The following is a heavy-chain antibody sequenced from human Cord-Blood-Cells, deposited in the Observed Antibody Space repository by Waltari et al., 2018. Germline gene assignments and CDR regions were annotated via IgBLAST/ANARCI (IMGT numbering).Heavy chain of an antibody. V-gene: IGHV3-23*01. CDR3: AKDRPYDYDSSGPHAFDI. J-gene: IGHJ3*02. CDR1: GFTFSSYA. CDR2: ISGSGGST. D-gene: IGHD3-22*01. Sequence: EVQLLESGGGLVQPGGSLRLSCAASGFTFSSYAMSWVRQAPGKGLEWVSAISGSGGSTYYADAVKGRFTIGRDNSKNTLYLQMNSLRAEDTAVYYCAKDRPYDYDSSGPHAFDIWGQGTMVTVSS.